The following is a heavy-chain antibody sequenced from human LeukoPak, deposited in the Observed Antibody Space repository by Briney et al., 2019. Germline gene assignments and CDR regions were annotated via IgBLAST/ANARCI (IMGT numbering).Heavy chain of an antibody. Sequence: GESLKISCKGSGYSFNTYWIAWVRQMPGKGLEVMGIVYPGDSDTRYSPSFQGQVTISADKSTSTAYLQWSSLKASDTAMYYCARRYGGGGREYFHHWGQGTLVTVSS. CDR2: VYPGDSDT. CDR3: ARRYGGGGREYFHH. J-gene: IGHJ1*01. D-gene: IGHD3-16*01. V-gene: IGHV5-51*01. CDR1: GYSFNTYW.